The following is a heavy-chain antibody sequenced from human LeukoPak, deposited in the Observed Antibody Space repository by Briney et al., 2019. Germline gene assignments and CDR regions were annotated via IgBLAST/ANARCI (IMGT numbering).Heavy chain of an antibody. Sequence: SGPTLVKPTQTLTLTCTFSGFSLSTSGVGVGWIRQPPGKALEWLALIYWNDDKRYSPSLKSRLTTTKDTSKNQVVLTMTNMDPVDTATYYCAHSSGYCSSTSCSNWFDPWGQGTLVTVSS. D-gene: IGHD2-2*01. V-gene: IGHV2-5*01. J-gene: IGHJ5*02. CDR2: IYWNDDK. CDR1: GFSLSTSGVG. CDR3: AHSSGYCSSTSCSNWFDP.